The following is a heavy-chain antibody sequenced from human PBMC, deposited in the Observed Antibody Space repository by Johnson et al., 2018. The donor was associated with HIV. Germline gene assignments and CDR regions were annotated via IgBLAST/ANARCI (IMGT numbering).Heavy chain of an antibody. CDR2: ISWNSGNI. Sequence: QVQLVESGGGVVQPGRSLRLSCAASGFTFSSYAMHWVRQAPGKGLEWVSGISWNSGNIDYADSVKGRFTISRDNSKNTLYLQMNSLRAEDTAVYYCAKDRGDGYTTAWAFDIWGQGTMVTVSS. V-gene: IGHV3-NL1*01. D-gene: IGHD5-24*01. CDR1: GFTFSSYA. J-gene: IGHJ3*02. CDR3: AKDRGDGYTTAWAFDI.